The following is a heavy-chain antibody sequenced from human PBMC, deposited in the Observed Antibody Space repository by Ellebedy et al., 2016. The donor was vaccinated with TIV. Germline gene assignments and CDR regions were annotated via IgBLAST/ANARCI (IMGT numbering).Heavy chain of an antibody. Sequence: GESLKISCAASGFSFRSYWMTWVRQAPGKVLEWVAKIRQEGDEIYYVESVKGRFTISRDNAKNSLFLQMNSLRVEDTAVYYCARRASYGDYAVQVNPWFDPWGQGTLVTVSS. J-gene: IGHJ5*02. CDR1: GFSFRSYW. CDR3: ARRASYGDYAVQVNPWFDP. V-gene: IGHV3-7*01. CDR2: IRQEGDEI. D-gene: IGHD4-17*01.